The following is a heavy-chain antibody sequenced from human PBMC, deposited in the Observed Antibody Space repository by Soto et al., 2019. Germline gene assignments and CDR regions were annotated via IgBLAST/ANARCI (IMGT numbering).Heavy chain of an antibody. D-gene: IGHD7-27*01. V-gene: IGHV1-69*01. J-gene: IGHJ6*02. CDR2: IIPMFGTA. CDR3: ARDETGDSYYYYYGMEV. CDR1: GGTFKNFN. Sequence: QVQLVQSGAEVKKPGSSVKVSCKASGGTFKNFNFNWVRQAPGQGLEWMGGIIPMFGTADYAQRFQGRVTITADDSTSTAYMELSSLRSEDTAVYYCARDETGDSYYYYYGMEVWGQGTTVTVSS.